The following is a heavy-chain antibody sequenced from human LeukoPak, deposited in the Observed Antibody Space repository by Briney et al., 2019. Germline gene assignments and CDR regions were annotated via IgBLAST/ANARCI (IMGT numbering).Heavy chain of an antibody. J-gene: IGHJ4*02. Sequence: SETLSLTCTVSGGSISNYYWSWIRQPPGKGLEWIGYIYYSGSTNYNPSLKSRVTISVDTSKNQFSLKLSSVTAADTAVYYCARGGGSYAFDYWGQGTLVTVSS. D-gene: IGHD1-26*01. CDR2: IYYSGST. CDR3: ARGGGSYAFDY. CDR1: GGSISNYY. V-gene: IGHV4-59*13.